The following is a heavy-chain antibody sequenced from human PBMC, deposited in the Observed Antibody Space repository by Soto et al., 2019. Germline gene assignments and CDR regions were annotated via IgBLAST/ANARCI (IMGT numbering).Heavy chain of an antibody. CDR2: IRSKAYGGTT. CDR1: GFTFGYYA. V-gene: IGHV3-49*04. J-gene: IGHJ4*02. Sequence: PGGSLRLSCTASGFTFGYYAMIWVRQAPGKGLEWVGFIRSKAYGGTTEYAASVKGRFTISRDDSKSIAYLQMNSLKTEDTAVYYCTRGGDVDTAMTELDYWGQGTLVTVSS. D-gene: IGHD5-18*01. CDR3: TRGGDVDTAMTELDY.